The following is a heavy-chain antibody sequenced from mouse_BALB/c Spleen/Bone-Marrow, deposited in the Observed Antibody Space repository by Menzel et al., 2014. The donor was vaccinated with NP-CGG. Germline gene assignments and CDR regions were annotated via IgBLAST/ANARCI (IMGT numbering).Heavy chain of an antibody. D-gene: IGHD1-1*01. Sequence: QVQLQQSGAELVMPGASVKMSCKASGYTFTDYWMHWVKQRPGQGLEWIGAIDTSDSYTSYNQKFKGKATLTVDESSNTAYLQLSSLTSEDTAVCYCAVYYYGSSLFAYWGQGTLVTVSA. CDR1: GYTFTDYW. V-gene: IGHV1-69*01. CDR3: AVYYYGSSLFAY. CDR2: IDTSDSYT. J-gene: IGHJ3*01.